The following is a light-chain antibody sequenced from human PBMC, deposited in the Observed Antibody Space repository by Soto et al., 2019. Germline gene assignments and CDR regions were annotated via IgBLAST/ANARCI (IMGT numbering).Light chain of an antibody. J-gene: IGLJ3*02. CDR3: QSYDISLSGWV. V-gene: IGLV1-40*01. CDR2: RDS. CDR1: SSNIGASYD. Sequence: QPVLTQPPSVSGAPGQTVTISCTGRSSNIGASYDVHWYRQLPGTAPKLLIYRDSNRPSGVPDRFSGSKSGTSASLAITGLQAEDEADYYCQSYDISLSGWVFGGGTKLTVL.